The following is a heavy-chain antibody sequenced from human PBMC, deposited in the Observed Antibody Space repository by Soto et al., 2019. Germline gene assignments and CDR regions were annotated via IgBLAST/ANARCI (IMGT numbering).Heavy chain of an antibody. D-gene: IGHD1-1*01. CDR3: ARGRYGDY. Sequence: QVHLVQSGAEVKKPGASVKVSCKGSGYAFTTYGITWVRQAPGQGLEWMGWISAHNGNTNYAQKLQGRVTVTRDTSTSTAYMELRSLRSNDTAVYYCARGRYGDYWGQGALVTVSS. CDR2: ISAHNGNT. CDR1: GYAFTTYG. V-gene: IGHV1-18*01. J-gene: IGHJ4*02.